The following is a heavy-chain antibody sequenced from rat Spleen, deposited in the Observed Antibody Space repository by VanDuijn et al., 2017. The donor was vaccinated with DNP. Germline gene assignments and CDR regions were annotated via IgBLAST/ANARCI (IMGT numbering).Heavy chain of an antibody. D-gene: IGHD1-11*01. J-gene: IGHJ2*01. CDR3: ARSGRGALDY. CDR2: IRSGGST. CDR1: GFSLTDYS. Sequence: QVQLKESGPGLVQPSQTLSLTCTVSGFSLTDYSVHWVRQPPGKGLEWMGRIRSGGSTDYNSALKSRLSISRDTSKSQVFLKMNSLQSEDTAMYFCARSGRGALDYWGQGVMVTVSS. V-gene: IGHV2-19*01.